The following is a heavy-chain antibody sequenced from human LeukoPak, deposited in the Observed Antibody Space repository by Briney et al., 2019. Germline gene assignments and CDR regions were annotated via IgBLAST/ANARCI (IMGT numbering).Heavy chain of an antibody. J-gene: IGHJ5*02. Sequence: SETLSLTGAVYGGSFSGYYWSWIRQPPGKGLEWIGEINHSGSTNYNPSLKSRVTISVDTSKNQFSLKLSSVTAADTAVYYCARVLSPWGQGTLVTVSS. CDR1: GGSFSGYY. CDR3: ARVLSP. V-gene: IGHV4-34*01. D-gene: IGHD3-9*01. CDR2: INHSGST.